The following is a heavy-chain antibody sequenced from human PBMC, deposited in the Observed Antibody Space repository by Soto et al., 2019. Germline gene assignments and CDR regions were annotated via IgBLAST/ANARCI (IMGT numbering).Heavy chain of an antibody. CDR1: EFTFVDYG. Sequence: RLCYGAAEFTFVDYGLNWVRQAPGKGLEWVSYISSSSSTIYYADSVKGRFTISRDNAKNSLYLQMNSLRAEDTAVYYCATSLDVWGQGTTVTVSS. CDR3: ATSLDV. J-gene: IGHJ6*02. CDR2: ISSSSSTI. V-gene: IGHV3-48*01.